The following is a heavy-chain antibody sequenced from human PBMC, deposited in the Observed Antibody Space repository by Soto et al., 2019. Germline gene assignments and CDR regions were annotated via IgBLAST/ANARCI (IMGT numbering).Heavy chain of an antibody. D-gene: IGHD6-13*01. Sequence: PSETLSLTCTVSGGSISSYYWSWIRQPPGKGLEWIGYIYYSGSTNYNPSLKSRVTISVDTSKNQFSLKLSSVTAADTAVYYCARSEAGYMDVWGKGTTVTVSS. J-gene: IGHJ6*04. V-gene: IGHV4-59*01. CDR2: IYYSGST. CDR1: GGSISSYY. CDR3: ARSEAGYMDV.